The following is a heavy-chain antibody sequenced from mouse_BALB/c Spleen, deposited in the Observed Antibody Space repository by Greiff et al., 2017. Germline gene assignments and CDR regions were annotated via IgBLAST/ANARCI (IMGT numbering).Heavy chain of an antibody. V-gene: IGHV10S3*01. J-gene: IGHJ4*01. CDR1: GFTFNTNA. CDR3: VRDPFYAMDY. Sequence: EVQLVETGGGLVQPKGSLKLSCAASGFTFNTNAMNWVRQAPGKGLEWVARIRSKSNNYATYYADSVKDRFTISRDDSQSMLYLQMNNLKTEDTAMYYCVRDPFYAMDYWGQGTSVTVSS. CDR2: IRSKSNNYAT.